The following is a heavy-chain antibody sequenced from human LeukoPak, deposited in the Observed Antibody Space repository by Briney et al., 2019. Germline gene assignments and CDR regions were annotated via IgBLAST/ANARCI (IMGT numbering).Heavy chain of an antibody. D-gene: IGHD1-7*01. CDR1: GYTFSTYG. Sequence: SVKVSCKASGYTFSTYGISWVRQAPGQGLEWMGGIIPIFGTANYAQKFQGRVTITTDESTSTAYMELSSLRSEDTAVYYCARDSGVAGTSPLDYWGQGTLVTVSS. CDR2: IIPIFGTA. J-gene: IGHJ4*02. CDR3: ARDSGVAGTSPLDY. V-gene: IGHV1-69*05.